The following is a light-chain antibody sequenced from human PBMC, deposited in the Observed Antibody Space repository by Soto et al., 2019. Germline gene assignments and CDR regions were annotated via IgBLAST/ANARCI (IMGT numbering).Light chain of an antibody. CDR3: SSYDASSTLFV. J-gene: IGLJ1*01. V-gene: IGLV2-14*01. CDR1: NTNVGGYDY. Sequence: QPVLTQPAPGPGSPGQSITISCTGTNTNVGGYDYVSWYQLRPGKAPKVLISEVSNRLSGVSNRFSGSKSGNPASLTISGLQGEDAADYFCSSYDASSTLFVFGSGTKV. CDR2: EVS.